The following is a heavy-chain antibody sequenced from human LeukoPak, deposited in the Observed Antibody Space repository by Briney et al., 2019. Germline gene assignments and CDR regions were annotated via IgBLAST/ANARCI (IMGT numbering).Heavy chain of an antibody. V-gene: IGHV4-39*07. CDR1: GGSISSSSYY. CDR2: INHSGGT. CDR3: ARHYCSSTSCSYYFDY. J-gene: IGHJ4*02. D-gene: IGHD2-2*01. Sequence: SETLSLTCTVSGGSISSSSYYWGWIRQPPGKGLEWIGEINHSGGTNYNASLKSRVTISLDTSKNQFSLKLSSVTAADTAVYYCARHYCSSTSCSYYFDYWGQGALVTVSS.